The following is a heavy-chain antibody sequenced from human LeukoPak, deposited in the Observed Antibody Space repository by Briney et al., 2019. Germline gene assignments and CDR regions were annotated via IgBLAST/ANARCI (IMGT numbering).Heavy chain of an antibody. CDR1: GLTFSSYA. V-gene: IGHV3-23*01. CDR2: ISGSGGST. Sequence: PGGSLRLSCAASGLTFSSYAMSWVRQAPGKGLEWVSTISGSGGSTYYADSVKGRFTISRDNSKNTLYLQVDSLRAEDTAVYYCAKGGQWRFNAFDIWGQGTMVTVSS. D-gene: IGHD2-8*01. J-gene: IGHJ3*02. CDR3: AKGGQWRFNAFDI.